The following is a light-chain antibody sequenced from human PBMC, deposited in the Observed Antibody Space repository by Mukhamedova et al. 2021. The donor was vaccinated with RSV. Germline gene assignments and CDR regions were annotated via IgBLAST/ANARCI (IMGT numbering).Light chain of an antibody. CDR2: EFS. CDR3: VPYTGTVYV. J-gene: IGLJ1*01. V-gene: IGLV2-8*01. Sequence: IIYEFSKRPSGVPDRFSGSKSGNTASLTVSGLQAEDEADYYCVPYTGTVYVFGTGTKVTVL.